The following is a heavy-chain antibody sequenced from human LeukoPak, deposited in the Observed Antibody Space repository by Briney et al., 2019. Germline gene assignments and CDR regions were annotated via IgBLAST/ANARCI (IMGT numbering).Heavy chain of an antibody. CDR3: AKEDWWNDGGFDV. V-gene: IGHV4-59*01. CDR1: GDSINSYS. Sequence: SETLSLTCTVSGDSINSYSWNWIRQPPGKGLEWIGYISYSGSTNYNPSLKSRVTISVDTSKNQLSLKLSSATAADTAVYYCAKEDWWNDGGFDVWGQGTMVTVSS. J-gene: IGHJ3*01. CDR2: ISYSGST. D-gene: IGHD1-1*01.